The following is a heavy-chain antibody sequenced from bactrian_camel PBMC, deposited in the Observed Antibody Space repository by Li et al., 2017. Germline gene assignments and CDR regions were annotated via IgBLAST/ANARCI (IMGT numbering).Heavy chain of an antibody. V-gene: IGHV3S55*01. Sequence: HVQLVESGGGSVQAGGSLRLSCTASGFTFEDSGMGWYRQAQGDECELVSTISSDGVTYYSDSVKGRLTISQDNAKNTLSLRMNSLKPEDTAMYYCAADHWPPNGPLAVNEYNYWGQGTQVTVS. D-gene: IGHD1*01. CDR1: GFTFEDSG. CDR3: AADHWPPNGPLAVNEYNY. CDR2: ISSDGVT. J-gene: IGHJ4*01.